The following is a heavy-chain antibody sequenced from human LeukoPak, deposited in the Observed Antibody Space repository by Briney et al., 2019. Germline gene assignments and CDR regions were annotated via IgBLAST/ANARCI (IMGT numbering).Heavy chain of an antibody. CDR1: GFNFATYW. CDR2: IYPADSDT. V-gene: IGHV5-51*01. Sequence: GESLKISCKGSGFNFATYWIAWVRQRPGKGLELMGIIYPADSDTRYSPSSEGRVTISADTSVRTAYLQWSGLKTSDTAMYYCARLDDVGYSYGEFDYWGQGTLVTVSS. CDR3: ARLDDVGYSYGEFDY. D-gene: IGHD5-18*01. J-gene: IGHJ4*02.